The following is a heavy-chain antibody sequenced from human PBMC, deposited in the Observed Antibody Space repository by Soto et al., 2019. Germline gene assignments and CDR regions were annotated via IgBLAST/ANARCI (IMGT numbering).Heavy chain of an antibody. J-gene: IGHJ6*01. Sequence: GGSLRLSCAASGFTFISYAMSWVRQAPWKGLEWVSAISGSGGSTYYADSVKGRFTISRDNSKNTLYLQMNSLRAEDTAVYYCAKDIGEHSSGSYNGMDVWGQGTTVNV. CDR1: GFTFISYA. CDR3: AKDIGEHSSGSYNGMDV. D-gene: IGHD6-19*01. V-gene: IGHV3-23*01. CDR2: ISGSGGST.